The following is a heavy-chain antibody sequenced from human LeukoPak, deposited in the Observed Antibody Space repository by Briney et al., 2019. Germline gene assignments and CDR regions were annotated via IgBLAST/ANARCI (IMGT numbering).Heavy chain of an antibody. D-gene: IGHD2-2*01. Sequence: ASVKVSCKAFGYTFTTYYIHWVRQAPGHGLEWMGIINPSVGTTKSPDKFQGRVTMTRDTSTSTVYMELSGLGSDDTATYYCTRAQSYCTSTSCSADYWGQGTLVTVSS. J-gene: IGHJ4*02. CDR2: INPSVGTT. CDR3: TRAQSYCTSTSCSADY. CDR1: GYTFTTYY. V-gene: IGHV1-46*01.